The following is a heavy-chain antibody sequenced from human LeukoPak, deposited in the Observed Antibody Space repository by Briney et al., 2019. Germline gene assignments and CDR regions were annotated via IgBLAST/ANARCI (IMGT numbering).Heavy chain of an antibody. J-gene: IGHJ4*02. CDR1: GFTFSSYE. CDR3: ARAFASSWFRPLDS. V-gene: IGHV3-48*03. D-gene: IGHD3-10*01. CDR2: ISSSGSPI. Sequence: PGGSLRLSCAASGFTFSSYEMNWVRQAPGKRLEWVSYISSSGSPIYNADSVKGRFTISRDNAKNSLYLQMNSLRAEDTAVYYCARAFASSWFRPLDSWGQGTLVTVSS.